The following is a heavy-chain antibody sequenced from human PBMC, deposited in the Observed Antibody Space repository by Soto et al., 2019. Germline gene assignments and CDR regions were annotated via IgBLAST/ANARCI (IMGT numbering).Heavy chain of an antibody. Sequence: GGSLRLSCAASGSSFPNYSMHWVRQTPDKGLEWLAVISHDGVTKNSADSVKGRFSISRDNSRNRLYLDMNSLRTEDTAMYYCVRGGYSSSWERLDPWGQGTLVTVSS. CDR1: GSSFPNYS. CDR3: VRGGYSSSWERLDP. CDR2: ISHDGVTK. V-gene: IGHV3-30-3*01. D-gene: IGHD4-4*01. J-gene: IGHJ5*02.